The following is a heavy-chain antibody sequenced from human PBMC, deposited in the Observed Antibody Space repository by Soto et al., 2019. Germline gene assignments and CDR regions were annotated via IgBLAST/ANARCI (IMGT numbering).Heavy chain of an antibody. Sequence: GASVKVSCKASGGTFSSYAISWVRQAPGQGLEWMGGIIPIFGTANYAQKFQGRVTITADESTSTAYMELSSLRSEDTAVYYCARDQDDCSSTSCYTSSWFDPWGQGTLVTVSS. CDR2: IIPIFGTA. CDR1: GGTFSSYA. D-gene: IGHD2-2*02. CDR3: ARDQDDCSSTSCYTSSWFDP. V-gene: IGHV1-69*13. J-gene: IGHJ5*02.